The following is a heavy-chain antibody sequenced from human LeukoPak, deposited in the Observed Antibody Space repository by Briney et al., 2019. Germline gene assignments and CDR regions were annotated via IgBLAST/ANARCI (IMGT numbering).Heavy chain of an antibody. CDR1: GGSISSGGYS. CDR3: ASSITIFGVAPNWFDP. J-gene: IGHJ5*02. CDR2: IYHSGST. D-gene: IGHD3-3*01. Sequence: SETLSLTCAVSGGSISSGGYSWSWIRQPPGKGLEWIGYIYHSGSTYYNPSLKSRVTISVDRSKNQFSLKLSSVTAADTAVYYCASSITIFGVAPNWFDPWGQGTLVTVSS. V-gene: IGHV4-30-2*01.